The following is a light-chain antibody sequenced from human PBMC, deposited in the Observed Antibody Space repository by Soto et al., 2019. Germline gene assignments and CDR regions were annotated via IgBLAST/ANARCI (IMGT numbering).Light chain of an antibody. J-gene: IGKJ5*01. CDR1: RHISQD. CDR2: AEP. CDR3: LKDYSAPIT. Sequence: IQLTQSPSSLSASVGHTVTITCRASRHISQDLGWFQPKAGKAPKFLFFAEPIWQPGVPSRFSGTGSGSDFALTITNLKPEDFATYYCLKDYSAPITFGQGQDWRL. V-gene: IGKV1-6*02.